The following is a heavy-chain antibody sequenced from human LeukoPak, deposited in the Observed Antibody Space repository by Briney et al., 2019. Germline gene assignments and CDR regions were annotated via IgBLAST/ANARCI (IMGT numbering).Heavy chain of an antibody. CDR1: GYTFTSYY. J-gene: IGHJ6*02. CDR3: AREYSPLGDLEMFGKDV. Sequence: ASVKVSCKASGYTFTSYYMHWVRQAPGQGLEWMGIVSPSGDYTTYAQKFQGRLTMTRDTSTSTVYMELSSLRSEDTAMYYCAREYSPLGDLEMFGKDVWGQGTTVTVSS. D-gene: IGHD4-17*01. V-gene: IGHV1-46*01. CDR2: VSPSGDYT.